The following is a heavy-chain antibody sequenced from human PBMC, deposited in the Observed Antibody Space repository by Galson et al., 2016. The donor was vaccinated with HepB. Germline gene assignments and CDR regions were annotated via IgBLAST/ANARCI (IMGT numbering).Heavy chain of an antibody. CDR1: GFTVNNNY. CDR3: ARGVVGATVFDY. J-gene: IGHJ4*02. V-gene: IGHV3-53*01. D-gene: IGHD1-26*01. Sequence: SLRLSCAASGFTVNNNYMTWVRQAPGKGLEWVSLIYKDGRTSYADSVKGRFTISRDNSKNTLSLQMNSLRAEDTAVYYCARGVVGATVFDYWGQGTLVTVSS. CDR2: IYKDGRT.